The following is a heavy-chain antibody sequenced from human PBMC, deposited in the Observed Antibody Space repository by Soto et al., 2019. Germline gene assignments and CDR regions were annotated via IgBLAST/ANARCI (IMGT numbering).Heavy chain of an antibody. D-gene: IGHD6-13*01. V-gene: IGHV3-7*04. J-gene: IGHJ4*02. CDR1: GFTFSSCT. CDR3: ARLVEQECLKL. CDR2: INQNAGKI. Sequence: GGSLRLSCAVSGFTFSSCTMNWVLQPPGRGLEWVTNINQNAGKIYYVDSVKGRFTVPRDNAKNSLYLQMNSLSVEDTAVYYCARLVEQECLKLWGQGTLVTVSS.